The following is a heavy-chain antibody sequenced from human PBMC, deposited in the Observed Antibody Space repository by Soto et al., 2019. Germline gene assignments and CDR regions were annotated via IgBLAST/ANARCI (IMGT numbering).Heavy chain of an antibody. J-gene: IGHJ4*01. V-gene: IGHV5-51*04. Sequence: GESLKISCNGSAFTFTNYYIGWVRQMPGKGLEWMGIIYPGDSETTYSPSFQGQVTFSVDKPLNIAYLQWSSLKASDTAIYYCSITRHYHGAAFDSWGHGTLVTVSS. CDR3: SITRHYHGAAFDS. CDR2: IYPGDSET. CDR1: AFTFTNYY. D-gene: IGHD3-10*01.